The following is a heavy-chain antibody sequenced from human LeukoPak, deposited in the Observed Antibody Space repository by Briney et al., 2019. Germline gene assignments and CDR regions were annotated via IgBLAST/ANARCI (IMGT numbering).Heavy chain of an antibody. Sequence: PGRSLRLFCAASGFTFSSYGMHWVRQAPGKGLEWVAVIWYDGSNKYYADSVKGRFTISRDSSKNTLYLQMNSLRAEDTAVYYCARGGYSYGNNWFDPWGQGTLVTVSS. V-gene: IGHV3-33*01. D-gene: IGHD5-18*01. J-gene: IGHJ5*02. CDR2: IWYDGSNK. CDR1: GFTFSSYG. CDR3: ARGGYSYGNNWFDP.